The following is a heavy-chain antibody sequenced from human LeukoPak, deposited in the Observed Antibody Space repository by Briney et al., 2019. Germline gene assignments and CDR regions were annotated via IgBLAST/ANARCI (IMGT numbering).Heavy chain of an antibody. D-gene: IGHD6-13*01. CDR2: ISWNSGSI. V-gene: IGHV3-9*01. J-gene: IGHJ4*02. CDR3: ASTGYSTV. Sequence: GRSLRLSCAASGFTFDDYAMHWVRQAPGKGLEWVSGISWNSGSIGYADSVKGRFTISRDNAKNSLYLQMNSLRAEDTALYYCASTGYSTVWSQGTLVTVSS. CDR1: GFTFDDYA.